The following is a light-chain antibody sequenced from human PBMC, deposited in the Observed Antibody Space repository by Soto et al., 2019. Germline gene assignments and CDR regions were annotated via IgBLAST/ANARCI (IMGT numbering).Light chain of an antibody. CDR1: SSNIGSNT. CDR2: SNN. J-gene: IGLJ1*01. V-gene: IGLV1-44*01. Sequence: QLVLTQPPSASGTPGQRVTISCSGSSSNIGSNTVNWYQQVPGTAPKLLIYSNNRRPSGVPDRFSGSKSGTSASLAISGLQSEDEADYYCAAWDDSLSGTYVFGTGTKLTVL. CDR3: AAWDDSLSGTYV.